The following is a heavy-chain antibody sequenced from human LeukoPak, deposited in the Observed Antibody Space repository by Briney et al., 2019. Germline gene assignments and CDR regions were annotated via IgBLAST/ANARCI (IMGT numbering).Heavy chain of an antibody. CDR2: IDTNTGHP. J-gene: IGHJ4*02. Sequence: GASVKVSCKASGYSFTSYAMNWVRQAPGQGLEWMGWIDTNTGHPTYAQGFTGRLVFSSDTSVSTAYLQISSLKTDDTAMYYCARDPGSYYVGGDYWGQGTLVTVSP. CDR1: GYSFTSYA. D-gene: IGHD1-26*01. CDR3: ARDPGSYYVGGDY. V-gene: IGHV7-4-1*02.